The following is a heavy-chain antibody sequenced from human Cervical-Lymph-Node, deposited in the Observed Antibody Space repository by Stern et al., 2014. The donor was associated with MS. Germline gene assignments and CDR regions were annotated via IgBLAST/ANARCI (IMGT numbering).Heavy chain of an antibody. V-gene: IGHV7-4-1*02. CDR2: INANTGTP. Sequence: QVQLVESGAELRKPGASVRVSCKASGYIFASVAMNWVRQAPGQGLEWMGWINANTGTPTYAQGFAGSFDFAEDSSIRTAYLQITRLKPEDTAMYYCATQGAGAFGFPPARYWGEGPLVTVSS. J-gene: IGHJ4*02. CDR3: ATQGAGAFGFPPARY. D-gene: IGHD3-16*01. CDR1: GYIFASVA.